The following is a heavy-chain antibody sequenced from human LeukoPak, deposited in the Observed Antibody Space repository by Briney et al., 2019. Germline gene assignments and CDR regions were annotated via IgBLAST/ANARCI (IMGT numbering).Heavy chain of an antibody. V-gene: IGHV3-33*01. J-gene: IGHJ4*02. CDR1: GFTFSSYG. Sequence: GGSLRLSCAASGFTFSSYGMHWVRQAPGKGLEWVAVIWYDGSNKYYADSVKGRFTISRDNSKNTLYLQMNSLRAEDTAVYYCARGAPSKRYCSGGSCYSGRFFYFDYWGQGTLVTVSS. CDR3: ARGAPSKRYCSGGSCYSGRFFYFDY. D-gene: IGHD2-15*01. CDR2: IWYDGSNK.